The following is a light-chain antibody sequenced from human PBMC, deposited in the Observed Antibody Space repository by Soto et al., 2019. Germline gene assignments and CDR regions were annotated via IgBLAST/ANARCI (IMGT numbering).Light chain of an antibody. CDR1: QSVSSN. Sequence: EIVMPQSPAPLSVSPGERATLSCRASQSVSSNLAWYQQKPGQAPRLLIYGASTRATGIPARFSGSGSGTEFTITISRLQSEDFAVYYCQQYNSWYTFGPGTKLEIK. CDR2: GAS. V-gene: IGKV3-15*01. CDR3: QQYNSWYT. J-gene: IGKJ2*01.